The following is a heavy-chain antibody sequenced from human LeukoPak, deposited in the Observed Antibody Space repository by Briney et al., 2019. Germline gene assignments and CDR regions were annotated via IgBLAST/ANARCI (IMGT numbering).Heavy chain of an antibody. CDR2: IYYSGDT. Sequence: PSETLSLTCTVSGGSISSSSNYWGWIRQPPGKGLEWIGSIYYSGDTYYNPSLKSRVTISVDTSKNQFSLKMSSVTAAVTAVYYCARQGSYGSGRRTWFDSWGQGTLVTVSS. J-gene: IGHJ5*01. D-gene: IGHD3-10*01. CDR1: GGSISSSSNY. V-gene: IGHV4-39*01. CDR3: ARQGSYGSGRRTWFDS.